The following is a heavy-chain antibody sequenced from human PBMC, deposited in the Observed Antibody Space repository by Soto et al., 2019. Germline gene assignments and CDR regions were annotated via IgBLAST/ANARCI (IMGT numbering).Heavy chain of an antibody. CDR2: MNPNSGNT. CDR3: SIVEIERNGDYQHLFDP. J-gene: IGHJ5*02. CDR1: GYTFTSYD. D-gene: IGHD4-17*01. V-gene: IGHV1-8*01. Sequence: QVQLVQSGAEVKKPGASVKVSCKASGYTFTSYDINWVRQATGQGLEWMGWMNPNSGNTGYAQKFQGRVTMTRNTSINTAYIELRSLRSEDKAVYYCSIVEIERNGDYQHLFDPWGPGTLVTVP.